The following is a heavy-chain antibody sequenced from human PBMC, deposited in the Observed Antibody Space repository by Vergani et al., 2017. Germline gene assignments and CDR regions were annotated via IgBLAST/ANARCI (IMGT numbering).Heavy chain of an antibody. CDR1: GYSISSGYY. J-gene: IGHJ5*02. V-gene: IGHV4-38-2*01. D-gene: IGHD2-15*01. CDR3: ARGRGYCSGGSCPNWFDP. Sequence: QVQLQESGPGLVKPSETLSLTCAVSGYSISSGYYWGWIRQPPGKGLEWIGSIYHSGSTYYNPSLKSRVTISVDTSKNQFSLKLSSVTAADTAVYYCARGRGYCSGGSCPNWFDPWGQGTLVTVSS. CDR2: IYHSGST.